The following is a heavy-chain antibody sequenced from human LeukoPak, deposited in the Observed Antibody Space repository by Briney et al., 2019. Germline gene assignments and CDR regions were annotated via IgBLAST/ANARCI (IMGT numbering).Heavy chain of an antibody. Sequence: GSLRLSCGASGFAFSSSTMSWVRQAPGKGLEWVSVIYSGGSTYYADSVKGRFTISRDNSKNTLYLQMNSLRAEDTAVYYCARARTDRILDYWGQGTLVTVSS. V-gene: IGHV3-53*01. CDR3: ARARTDRILDY. CDR1: GFAFSSST. D-gene: IGHD2/OR15-2a*01. CDR2: IYSGGST. J-gene: IGHJ4*02.